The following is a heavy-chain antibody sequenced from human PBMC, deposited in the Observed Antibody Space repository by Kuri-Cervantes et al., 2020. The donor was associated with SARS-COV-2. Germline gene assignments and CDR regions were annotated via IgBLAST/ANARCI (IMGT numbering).Heavy chain of an antibody. CDR1: GYSFTTYW. D-gene: IGHD3-10*01. Sequence: KVSCKGSGYSFTTYWIGWVRQMPGKDLEWMGIIYPGDSDTRYSPSFQGQVTISADKSISTAYLQWSSLKASDTAMYYCARRDFGSGSYYLDYWGQGTLVTVSS. J-gene: IGHJ4*02. V-gene: IGHV5-51*01. CDR3: ARRDFGSGSYYLDY. CDR2: IYPGDSDT.